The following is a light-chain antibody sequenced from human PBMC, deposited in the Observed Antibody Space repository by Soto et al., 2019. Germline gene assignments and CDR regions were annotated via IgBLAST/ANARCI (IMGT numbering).Light chain of an antibody. CDR1: QSVVSN. CDR3: QQYNNWPMYT. V-gene: IGKV3-15*01. J-gene: IGKJ2*01. CDR2: RAS. Sequence: EMVMTQSPTPLSVSPRERVTLSCRASQSVVSNLAWYQQKPGQAPRLLIYRASTSATGIPARFSGSGSGTECTITISTLQSEDFAVYYGQQYNNWPMYTFGQGTKLEIK.